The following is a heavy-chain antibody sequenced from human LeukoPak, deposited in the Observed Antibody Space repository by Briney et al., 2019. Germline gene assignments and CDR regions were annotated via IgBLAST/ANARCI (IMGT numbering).Heavy chain of an antibody. CDR3: ARSRGVHSAVYFDY. CDR2: ISWNSDSI. CDR1: GFTFGDYA. J-gene: IGHJ4*02. V-gene: IGHV3-9*01. Sequence: GGSLRLSCAASGFTFGDYAMHWVRQAPGKGLEWVSGISWNSDSIGYADSVKGRFTISRDNAKNSLYLQMNSLRAEDTALYYCARSRGVHSAVYFDYWGQGTLVTVSS. D-gene: IGHD3-10*01.